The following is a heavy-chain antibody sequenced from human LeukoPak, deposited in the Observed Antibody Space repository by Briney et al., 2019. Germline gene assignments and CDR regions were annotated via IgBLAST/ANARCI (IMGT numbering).Heavy chain of an antibody. CDR1: GGSISSSSYY. V-gene: IGHV4-39*07. CDR2: IYYSGRT. D-gene: IGHD4-23*01. J-gene: IGHJ4*02. Sequence: SETLSLTCTVSGGSISSSSYYWGWIRQPPGKGLEWIGSIYYSGRTYYNPSLKSRVTISVDTSKKQFSLKLSSVTAADTAVYNCARISKTMTTVVLRYYFDYWGQGTLVTVSS. CDR3: ARISKTMTTVVLRYYFDY.